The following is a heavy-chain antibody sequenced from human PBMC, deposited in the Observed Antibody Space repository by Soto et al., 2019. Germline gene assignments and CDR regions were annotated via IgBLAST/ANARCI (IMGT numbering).Heavy chain of an antibody. Sequence: ASVKVSGKASGYTFTSYDINWVRQATGQGLEWMGWMNPNSGNTGYAQKFQGRVTMTRNTSISTAYMELSSLRSEDTAVYYCARGRDNWNEASSWFDPWGQGTLVTVSS. CDR2: MNPNSGNT. CDR1: GYTFTSYD. D-gene: IGHD1-20*01. V-gene: IGHV1-8*01. CDR3: ARGRDNWNEASSWFDP. J-gene: IGHJ5*02.